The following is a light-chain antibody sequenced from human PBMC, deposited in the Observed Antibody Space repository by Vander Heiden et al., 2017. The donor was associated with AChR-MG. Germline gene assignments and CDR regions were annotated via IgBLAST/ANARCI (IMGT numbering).Light chain of an antibody. J-gene: IGLJ2*01. CDR2: DDS. CDR3: QVWDSRSDQVI. V-gene: IGLV3-21*02. CDR1: KIGSKS. Sequence: SYVLAQPPSVSVAPGQTARIHCGGDKIGSKSVHWYQQKPGQAPVLVVYDDSDRPSGIPERFSGSNSGDTATLTISRVEAGDEADYYCQVWDSRSDQVIFGGGTMLTVL.